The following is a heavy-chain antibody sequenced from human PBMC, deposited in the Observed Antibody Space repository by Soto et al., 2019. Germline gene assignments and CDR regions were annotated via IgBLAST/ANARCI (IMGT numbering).Heavy chain of an antibody. V-gene: IGHV4-4*08. CDR2: IHTTGGT. D-gene: IGHD3-10*01. J-gene: IGHJ5*01. CDR1: GASLSSYS. CDR3: ARGGTCGWGVYNWFGC. Sequence: PSETRSLTCSVAGASLSSYSWSWIRQSPGKGLEWIGYIHTTGGTNYTPSLRGRVTTSVYTSKSQLSLNQTSLPAEDTPVYSRARGGTCGWGVYNWFGC.